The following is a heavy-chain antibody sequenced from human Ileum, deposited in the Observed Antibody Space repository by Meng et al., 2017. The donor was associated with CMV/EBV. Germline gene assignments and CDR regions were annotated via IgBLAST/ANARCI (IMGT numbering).Heavy chain of an antibody. J-gene: IGHJ4*02. Sequence: GESLKISCTTSGFTFGDHAMSWVRQAPGKGLEWVGFITSKRNDGTTEHAASVIGRFTISRDDSKSIAHLQMNSLKSEDTAVYYCTRDRANWVSRERIDHWGQGTLVTVSS. D-gene: IGHD7-27*01. CDR1: GFTFGDHA. CDR3: TRDRANWVSRERIDH. CDR2: ITSKRNDGTT. V-gene: IGHV3-49*04.